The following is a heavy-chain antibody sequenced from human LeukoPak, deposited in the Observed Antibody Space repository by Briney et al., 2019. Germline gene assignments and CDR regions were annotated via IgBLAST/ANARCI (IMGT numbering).Heavy chain of an antibody. J-gene: IGHJ4*02. Sequence: GGSLRLSCAASGFIFSSDWMHWVPHAPGKGLVWVSRINTDGSTTTYADSVKGRFTISRDNAKNTLYLQMNSLRDEDTAVYYCARIRGGTYHYWGQGTLVTVSS. V-gene: IGHV3-74*01. CDR1: GFIFSSDW. CDR3: ARIRGGTYHY. CDR2: INTDGSTT. D-gene: IGHD4-23*01.